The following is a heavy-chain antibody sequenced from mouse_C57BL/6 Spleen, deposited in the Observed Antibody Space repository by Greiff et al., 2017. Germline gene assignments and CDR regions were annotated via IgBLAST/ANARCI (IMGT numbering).Heavy chain of an antibody. CDR1: GYTFTSYW. V-gene: IGHV1-69*01. Sequence: QVQLQQSGAELVMPGASVKLSCKASGYTFTSYWMHWVKQRPGQGLEWIGEIDPSDSYTNYNQKFKGKSTLTVDKSSSTAYMQLSSLTSEDSAVYCCARWGGYFDYWGQGTTLTVSS. CDR3: ARWGGYFDY. D-gene: IGHD1-1*02. J-gene: IGHJ2*01. CDR2: IDPSDSYT.